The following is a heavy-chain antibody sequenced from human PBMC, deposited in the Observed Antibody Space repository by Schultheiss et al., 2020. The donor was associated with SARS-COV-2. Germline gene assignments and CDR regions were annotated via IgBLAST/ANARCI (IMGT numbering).Heavy chain of an antibody. Sequence: SETLSLTCAVYGGSFSGYYWSWIRQPPGKGLEWIGEINHSGSTNYNPSLKSRVTISVDTSKNQFSLKLSSVTAADTAVYYCARAYSSSWYVYYYGMDVWGQGTTVTVAS. V-gene: IGHV4-34*01. CDR1: GGSFSGYY. D-gene: IGHD6-13*01. J-gene: IGHJ6*02. CDR2: INHSGST. CDR3: ARAYSSSWYVYYYGMDV.